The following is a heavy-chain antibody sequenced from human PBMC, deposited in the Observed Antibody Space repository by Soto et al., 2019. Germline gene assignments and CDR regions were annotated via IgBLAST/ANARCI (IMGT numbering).Heavy chain of an antibody. CDR2: IIPIFGTA. Sequence: GASVKVSCTASGGTFSSYAISWVRQAPGQGLEWMGGIIPIFGTANYAQKFQGRVTITADESTSTAYMELSSLRSEDTAVYYCARDLLYYDSSGYRTYYYYGMDVWGQGTTVTVSS. CDR3: ARDLLYYDSSGYRTYYYYGMDV. J-gene: IGHJ6*02. V-gene: IGHV1-69*13. CDR1: GGTFSSYA. D-gene: IGHD3-22*01.